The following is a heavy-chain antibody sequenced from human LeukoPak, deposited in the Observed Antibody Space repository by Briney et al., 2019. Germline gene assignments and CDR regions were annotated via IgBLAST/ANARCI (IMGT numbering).Heavy chain of an antibody. CDR3: ARTPSRIPTYYDFGVVIKGGFDY. D-gene: IGHD3-3*01. Sequence: ASVKVSCKASGYTFTSYYMHWVRQAPGQGLEWMGIINPSGGSTSYAQKFQGRVTMTRDTSTSTVYMELSSLRSEDTAVYYCARTPSRIPTYYDFGVVIKGGFDYWGQGTLVTVSS. CDR2: INPSGGST. V-gene: IGHV1-46*01. CDR1: GYTFTSYY. J-gene: IGHJ4*02.